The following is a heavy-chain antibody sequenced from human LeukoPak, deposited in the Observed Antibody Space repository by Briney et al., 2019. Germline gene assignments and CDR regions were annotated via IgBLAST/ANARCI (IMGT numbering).Heavy chain of an antibody. V-gene: IGHV3-7*03. J-gene: IGHJ6*03. Sequence: GGSLRLSCAASGFTFSSYWMSWVRQAPGKGLEWVANIKQDGSEKYYVDSVKGRFTISRDNAKNSLYLQMNSLRAEDTAVYYCARNPIVVAGPTYYYYYYMDVWGKGTTVTVSS. CDR2: IKQDGSEK. D-gene: IGHD6-19*01. CDR3: ARNPIVVAGPTYYYYYYMDV. CDR1: GFTFSSYW.